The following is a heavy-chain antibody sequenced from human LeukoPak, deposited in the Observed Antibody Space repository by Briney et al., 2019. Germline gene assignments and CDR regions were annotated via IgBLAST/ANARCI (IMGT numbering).Heavy chain of an antibody. Sequence: PGGSLRLSCAASGFTFSSYWMSWVRQAPGKWLEWVSNIKQDGSEKYYVDSVKGRFTISRDNAKNSLYLQMNSLRAEDTAVYYCARDSDRGAYDYWGQGTLVTVSS. CDR1: GFTFSSYW. J-gene: IGHJ4*02. CDR2: IKQDGSEK. D-gene: IGHD2-21*01. CDR3: ARDSDRGAYDY. V-gene: IGHV3-7*01.